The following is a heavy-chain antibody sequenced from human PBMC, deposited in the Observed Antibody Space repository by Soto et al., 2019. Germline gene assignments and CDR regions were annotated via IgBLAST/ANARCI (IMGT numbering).Heavy chain of an antibody. Sequence: GASVKVSCKASGGTFSSYAISWVRQAPGQGLEWMGGIIPIFGTANYAQKFQGRVTITADESTSTAYMELSSLRSEDTAVYYCAVLRYFDWSHPSGYDYWGQGTLVTVSS. J-gene: IGHJ4*02. D-gene: IGHD3-9*01. CDR1: GGTFSSYA. CDR2: IIPIFGTA. V-gene: IGHV1-69*13. CDR3: AVLRYFDWSHPSGYDY.